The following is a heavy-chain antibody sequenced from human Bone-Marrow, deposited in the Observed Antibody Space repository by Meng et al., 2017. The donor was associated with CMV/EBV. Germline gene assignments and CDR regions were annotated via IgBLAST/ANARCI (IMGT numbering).Heavy chain of an antibody. D-gene: IGHD4-11*01. CDR3: AKGEYSNSLSFDY. V-gene: IGHV3-30*02. J-gene: IGHJ4*02. CDR1: GFTFSSYG. CDR2: IRYDGSNK. Sequence: GGSLRLSCAASGFTFSSYGMHWVRQAPGKGLEWVAFIRYDGSNKYYADSVKSRFTISRDNSKNTLYLQMNSLRAEDTAVYYCAKGEYSNSLSFDYWGQGTLVTVSS.